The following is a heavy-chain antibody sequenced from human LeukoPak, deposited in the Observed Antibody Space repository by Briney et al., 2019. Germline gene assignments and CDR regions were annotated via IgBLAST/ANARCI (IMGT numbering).Heavy chain of an antibody. CDR1: GGSFSGYY. Sequence: SETLSLTCAVYGGSFSGYYWSWIRQPPGKGLEWIGEINHSGSTNYNPSPKSRVTISVDTSKNQFSLKLSSVTAADTAVYYCARDRYCSGGSCYSGGHDYWGQGTLVTVSS. J-gene: IGHJ4*02. CDR2: INHSGST. CDR3: ARDRYCSGGSCYSGGHDY. D-gene: IGHD2-15*01. V-gene: IGHV4-34*01.